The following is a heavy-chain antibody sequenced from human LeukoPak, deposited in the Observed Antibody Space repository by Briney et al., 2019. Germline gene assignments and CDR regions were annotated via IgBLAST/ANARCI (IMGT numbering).Heavy chain of an antibody. J-gene: IGHJ4*02. Sequence: GGSLRLSCAASGFSFSTYTMNWVRQAPGKGLEWVSSISSSSSYIYFADSVKGRFIISRDNAKNSLYLQMNNLRAEDTAVYYCAKGEPYYYDSSGYTPFDYWGQGTLVTVSS. V-gene: IGHV3-21*01. CDR1: GFSFSTYT. CDR3: AKGEPYYYDSSGYTPFDY. CDR2: ISSSSSYI. D-gene: IGHD3-22*01.